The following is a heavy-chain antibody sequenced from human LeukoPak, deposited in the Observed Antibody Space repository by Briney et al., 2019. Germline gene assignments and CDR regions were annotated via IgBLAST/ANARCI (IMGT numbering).Heavy chain of an antibody. CDR3: ARDQLRYSGYDFGYFDY. D-gene: IGHD5-12*01. V-gene: IGHV3-30*02. Sequence: PGGSLRLSCAASGFTFSSYGMHWVRQAPGKGLEWVAFIRYDGSNKYYADSVKGRFTISRDNSKNTLYLQMNSLRAEDTAVYYCARDQLRYSGYDFGYFDYWGQGILVTVSS. CDR1: GFTFSSYG. J-gene: IGHJ4*02. CDR2: IRYDGSNK.